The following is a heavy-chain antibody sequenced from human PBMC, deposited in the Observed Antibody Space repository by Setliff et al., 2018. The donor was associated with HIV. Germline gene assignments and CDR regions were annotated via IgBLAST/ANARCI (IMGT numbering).Heavy chain of an antibody. CDR2: VNWHGSST. J-gene: IGHJ5*02. Sequence: PGGSLRLSCAASGFTFSRYWMHWVRQAPGQGLEWVSVVNWHGSSTGYADSVKGRFVISRDNARNSLYLQMNSLRAEDTAVYYCARGLVVAAHNWFDPWGQGTLVTVSS. V-gene: IGHV3-74*01. CDR1: GFTFSRYW. CDR3: ARGLVVAAHNWFDP. D-gene: IGHD2-15*01.